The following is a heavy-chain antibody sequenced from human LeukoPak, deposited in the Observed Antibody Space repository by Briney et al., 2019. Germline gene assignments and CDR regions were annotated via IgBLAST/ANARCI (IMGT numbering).Heavy chain of an antibody. V-gene: IGHV3-33*01. D-gene: IGHD3-22*01. J-gene: IGHJ5*02. CDR2: IWYDGSNK. CDR3: AREESSGPSFFDP. CDR1: GFTFSSYG. Sequence: GGSLRLSCAASGFTFSSYGMHWVRQAPGKGLEWVAVIWYDGSNKYYADSVKGRFTISRDNSKNTLYLQMNSLRAEDTAVYYCAREESSGPSFFDPWGQGTLVTVSS.